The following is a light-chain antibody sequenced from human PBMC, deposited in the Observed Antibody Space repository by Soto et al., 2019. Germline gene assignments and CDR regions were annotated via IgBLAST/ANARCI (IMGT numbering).Light chain of an antibody. CDR1: QSVSNN. CDR2: GAS. CDR3: QQQNNWSPWT. V-gene: IGKV3-15*01. Sequence: EIVMTQSPATLSVSPGERATLSCRASQSVSNNLAWYQQKPGQAPRLLIYGASTRATGIPARFSGSGSGTEETLTISSLLSYEVSADYCQQQNNWSPWTFGQGTKVEIK. J-gene: IGKJ1*01.